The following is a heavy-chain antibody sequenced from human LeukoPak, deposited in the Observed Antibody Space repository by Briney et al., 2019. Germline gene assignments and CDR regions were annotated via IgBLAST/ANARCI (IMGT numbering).Heavy chain of an antibody. CDR1: GFDFSSNW. CDR2: IKGDGIST. J-gene: IGHJ4*02. D-gene: IGHD2-15*01. V-gene: IGHV3-74*01. Sequence: GSLRLSCAASGFDFSSNWMHWVRHAPGQGLVWVSRIKGDGISTNYADSVKGRFTISRDIAKNTLYLQMNSLRAEDTGVYYCAKLRDIVATYYFDYWGQGTLVTVSS. CDR3: AKLRDIVATYYFDY.